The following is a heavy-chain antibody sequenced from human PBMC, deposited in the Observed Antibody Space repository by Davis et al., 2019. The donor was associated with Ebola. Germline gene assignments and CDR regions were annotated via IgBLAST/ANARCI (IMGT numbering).Heavy chain of an antibody. CDR3: VKDDDVFLDY. CDR2: AYSACTT. J-gene: IGHJ4*02. D-gene: IGHD3-9*01. Sequence: GESLKISCAASGFSVRSTYMSWVRQAPGKGLEWVAVAYSACTTRCSDYADSVKGRFTISRDNVKNTLYLQMSSLGPEDTAVYYCVKDDDVFLDYWGQGTLVTVSS. V-gene: IGHV3-66*01. CDR1: GFSVRSTY.